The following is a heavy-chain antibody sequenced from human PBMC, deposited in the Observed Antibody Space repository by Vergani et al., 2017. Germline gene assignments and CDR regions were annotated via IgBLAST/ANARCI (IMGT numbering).Heavy chain of an antibody. Sequence: QVQLVESGGGVVQPGRSLRLSCAASGFTFSSYAMHWVRQAPGKGLEWVAVISYDGSNKYYADSVKGRFTISRDNSKNTLYLQMNSLRAEDTAVYYCARGSPSYYCSSTSCYRNWFDPWGQGTLVTVSS. CDR1: GFTFSSYA. V-gene: IGHV3-30*01. CDR3: ARGSPSYYCSSTSCYRNWFDP. J-gene: IGHJ5*02. CDR2: ISYDGSNK. D-gene: IGHD2-2*01.